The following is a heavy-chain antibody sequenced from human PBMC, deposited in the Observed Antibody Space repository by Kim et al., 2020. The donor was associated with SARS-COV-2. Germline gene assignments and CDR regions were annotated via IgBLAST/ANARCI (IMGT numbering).Heavy chain of an antibody. CDR3: TREVGDGMDV. V-gene: IGHV3-30-3*01. CDR1: GFTFSNYG. J-gene: IGHJ6*02. D-gene: IGHD2-15*01. CDR2: ISYDGSSK. Sequence: GGSLRLSCAASGFTFSNYGMHWVRQAPGKGLEWVAIISYDGSSKYYADSVKGRFTISRDNSKNTLYLQMNSLRAEDMAVYYCTREVGDGMDVWGQGTTVTVSS.